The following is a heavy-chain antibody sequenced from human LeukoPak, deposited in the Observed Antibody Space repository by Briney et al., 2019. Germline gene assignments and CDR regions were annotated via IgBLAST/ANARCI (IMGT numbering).Heavy chain of an antibody. Sequence: GSSVTVSCKASGGTFSSYAISWVRQAPGQGLEWMGGIIPIFGTANYAQKFQGRVTITTDESTSTAYMELSSLRSEDTAVYYCAREPGGERLTRRYYFDYWGQGTLVTVSS. CDR1: GGTFSSYA. D-gene: IGHD1-1*01. CDR3: AREPGGERLTRRYYFDY. V-gene: IGHV1-69*05. J-gene: IGHJ4*02. CDR2: IIPIFGTA.